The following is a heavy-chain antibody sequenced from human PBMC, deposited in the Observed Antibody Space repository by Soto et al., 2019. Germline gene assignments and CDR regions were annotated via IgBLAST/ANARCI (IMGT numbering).Heavy chain of an antibody. CDR3: AREGGDGVDY. CDR2: IYYSGDT. V-gene: IGHV4-31*03. D-gene: IGHD3-16*01. J-gene: IGHJ4*02. CDR1: GGSISSGSYY. Sequence: QVQLQESGPGLVKPSQTLSLTCTVSGGSISSGSYYWSWIRQHPGEGLERIGYIYYSGDTYYTPSLKSRVTISVDTSKNQFSQNLSSVTAADTAIYYCAREGGDGVDYWGQGTLVTVSS.